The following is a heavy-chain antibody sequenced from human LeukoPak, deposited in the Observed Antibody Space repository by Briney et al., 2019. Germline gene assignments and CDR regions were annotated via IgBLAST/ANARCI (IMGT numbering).Heavy chain of an antibody. CDR3: ARYLPEVAMQYFQP. V-gene: IGHV4-59*11. J-gene: IGHJ1*01. Sequence: SETLSPTCTVSGDSINDHYWSWIRQPPGKGLEWIGDIYYSGSTNYSPSLKSRVTISVDTSKTQFFLKLSSVTAADTAVYYCARYLPEVAMQYFQPWGQGTLVTVSS. CDR1: GDSINDHY. CDR2: IYYSGST. D-gene: IGHD2-2*01.